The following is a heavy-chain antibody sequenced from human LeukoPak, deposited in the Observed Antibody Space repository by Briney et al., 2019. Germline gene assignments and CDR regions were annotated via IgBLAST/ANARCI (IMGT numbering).Heavy chain of an antibody. V-gene: IGHV5-51*01. CDR2: IYPGDSDT. CDR3: ARSLYDFWSGYFGFDP. D-gene: IGHD3-3*01. CDR1: GSSFTSYW. J-gene: IGHJ5*02. Sequence: GASLKISCKGSGSSFTSYWIGWVRQMPGKGLEWMGIIYPGDSDTRYSPSFQGQVTISADNSISTAYLQWSSLKASDTAMYYCARSLYDFWSGYFGFDPWGQGTLVTVSS.